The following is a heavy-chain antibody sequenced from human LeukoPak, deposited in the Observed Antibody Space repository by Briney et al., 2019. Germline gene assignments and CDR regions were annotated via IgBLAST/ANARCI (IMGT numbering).Heavy chain of an antibody. Sequence: SETLSLTCTVSGGSTSSGDYYWSWIRQPAGKGLEWIGRIYTSGSTNYNPSLKSRVTISLDTSKNQFSLKLSSVTAADTAVYYFARGYCSYTSCYNPPDSWGQGTLVTVFS. CDR3: ARGYCSYTSCYNPPDS. J-gene: IGHJ4*02. CDR1: GGSTSSGDYY. D-gene: IGHD2-2*02. V-gene: IGHV4-61*02. CDR2: IYTSGST.